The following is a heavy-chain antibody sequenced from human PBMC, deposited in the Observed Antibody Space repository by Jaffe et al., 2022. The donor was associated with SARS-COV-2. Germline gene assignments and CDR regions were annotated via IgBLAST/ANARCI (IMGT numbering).Heavy chain of an antibody. V-gene: IGHV3-48*01. J-gene: IGHJ6*03. Sequence: EVQLVESGGGLVQPGGSLRLSCAASGFTFSSYSMNWVRQAPGKGLEWVSYISKSSSAIHYADSVKGRFSISRDNVKNSLYLQLNSLRAEDTAVYYCARFRILSDYSYMDVWGKGTTVTVSS. CDR2: ISKSSSAI. CDR3: ARFRILSDYSYMDV. CDR1: GFTFSSYS. D-gene: IGHD2-15*01.